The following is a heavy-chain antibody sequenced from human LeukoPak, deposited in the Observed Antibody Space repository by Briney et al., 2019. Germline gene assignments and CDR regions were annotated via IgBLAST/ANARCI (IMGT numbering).Heavy chain of an antibody. CDR2: IYHSGST. Sequence: SETLSLTCTVSGGSISSGGYYWSWIRQPPGKGLEWIGYIYHSGSTYYNPSLKSRVTISVDRSKNQFSLKLSSVTAADTAVYYCARTLDKGSSSAPYYYYMDVWGKGTTVTVSS. CDR3: ARTLDKGSSSAPYYYYMDV. V-gene: IGHV4-30-2*01. CDR1: GGSISSGGYY. D-gene: IGHD6-13*01. J-gene: IGHJ6*03.